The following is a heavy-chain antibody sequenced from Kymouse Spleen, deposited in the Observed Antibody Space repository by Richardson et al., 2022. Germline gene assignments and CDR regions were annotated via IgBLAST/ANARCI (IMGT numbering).Heavy chain of an antibody. CDR2: IYYSGST. J-gene: IGHJ5*02. Sequence: QVQLQESGPGLVKPSETLSLTCTVSGGSVSSGSYYWSWIRQPPGKGLEWIGYIYYSGSTNYNPSLKSRVTISVDTSKNQFSLKLSSVTAADTAVYYCARDRMGSSSWSWGQGTLVTVSS. CDR3: ARDRMGSSSWS. D-gene: IGHD6-13*01. V-gene: IGHV4-61*01. CDR1: GGSVSSGSYY.